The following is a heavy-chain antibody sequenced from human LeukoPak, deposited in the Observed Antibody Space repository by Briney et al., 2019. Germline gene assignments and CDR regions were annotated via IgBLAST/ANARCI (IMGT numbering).Heavy chain of an antibody. J-gene: IGHJ6*03. CDR1: GFTFSNYS. V-gene: IGHV3-21*01. CDR3: VRGAYYYYMDV. Sequence: GGSLRLSCAASGFTFSNYSMNWVRQAPGQGLEWVSSITSSSSYIYYADSLKGRFTISRDNAKNSLYLQMDSLRADDTAIYYCVRGAYYYYMDVWGKGTTVTVSS. CDR2: ITSSSSYI.